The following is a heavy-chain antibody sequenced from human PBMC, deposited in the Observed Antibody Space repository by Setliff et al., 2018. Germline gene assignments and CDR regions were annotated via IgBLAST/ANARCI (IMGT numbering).Heavy chain of an antibody. CDR3: ARDHGHGGDYDY. Sequence: PSETLSLTCTVFGYSFRSGYIWGWIRQPPGKGLEWVGNIGHTGRINYNRSLKSRLTLSRDTSKHQVSLKLNSVTATDTAVYYCARDHGHGGDYDYWGQGILVTVSS. CDR2: IGHTGRI. D-gene: IGHD2-21*02. CDR1: GYSFRSGYI. J-gene: IGHJ4*02. V-gene: IGHV4-38-2*02.